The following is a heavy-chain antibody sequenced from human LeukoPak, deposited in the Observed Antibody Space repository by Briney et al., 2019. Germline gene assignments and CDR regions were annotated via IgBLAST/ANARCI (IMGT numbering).Heavy chain of an antibody. CDR2: ITGSGDDT. D-gene: IGHD3-22*01. J-gene: IGHJ3*02. CDR3: AVTYYYDSSGYWGAFDI. CDR1: GFTFSSYA. V-gene: IGHV3-23*01. Sequence: PGGSLRLSCAASGFTFSSYAMSWVRQAPGKGLEWVSDITGSGDDTDYADSVKGRFAVSRDNSRNTLYLQINSLRAEDTAVYYCAVTYYYDSSGYWGAFDIWGQGTMVTVSS.